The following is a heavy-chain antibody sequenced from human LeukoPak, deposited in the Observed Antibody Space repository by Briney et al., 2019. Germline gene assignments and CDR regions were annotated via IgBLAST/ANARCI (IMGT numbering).Heavy chain of an antibody. V-gene: IGHV1-18*01. CDR1: GYTFTSYG. J-gene: IGHJ3*02. CDR3: AGEVRGVIIGPVDDAFDI. D-gene: IGHD3-10*01. Sequence: GASVKVSCKASGYTFTSYGISWVRQAPGQGLEWMGWISAYNGNTNYAQKLQGRVTVTTDTSTSTAYMELRSLRSDDTAVYYCAGEVRGVIIGPVDDAFDIWGQGTMVTVSS. CDR2: ISAYNGNT.